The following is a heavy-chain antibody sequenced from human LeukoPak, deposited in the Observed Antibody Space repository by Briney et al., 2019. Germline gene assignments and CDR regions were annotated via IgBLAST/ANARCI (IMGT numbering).Heavy chain of an antibody. Sequence: GGSLRLSCAASGFIISNYNMNWVRQAPGKGLEWVSYISGSSTTIYYGDSVRGRFTISRDNAKNSLYLQMNSLRDEDTAEYYCARAQYCGGDCYLSFDYWGQGTLVTVSS. J-gene: IGHJ4*02. CDR3: ARAQYCGGDCYLSFDY. D-gene: IGHD2-21*02. V-gene: IGHV3-48*02. CDR2: ISGSSTTI. CDR1: GFIISNYN.